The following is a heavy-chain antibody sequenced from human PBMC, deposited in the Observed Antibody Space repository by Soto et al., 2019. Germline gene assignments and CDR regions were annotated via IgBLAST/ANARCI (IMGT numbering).Heavy chain of an antibody. V-gene: IGHV3-33*01. CDR2: IWYDGSNK. J-gene: IGHJ6*03. CDR3: AREQVVPANPYYYYMDV. CDR1: GFTFSSYG. Sequence: QVQLVESGGGVVQPGRSLRLSCAASGFTFSSYGMHWVRQAPGKGLEWVAVIWYDGSNKYYADYVKGRFTISRDNSKNTLYMQMNSLRAEDTAVYYCAREQVVPANPYYYYMDVWGKGTTVTVSS. D-gene: IGHD2-2*01.